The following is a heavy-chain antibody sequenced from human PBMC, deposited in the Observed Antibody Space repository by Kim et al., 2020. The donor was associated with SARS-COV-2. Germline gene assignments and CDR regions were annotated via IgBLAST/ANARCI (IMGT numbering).Heavy chain of an antibody. CDR2: IWYDGSNK. Sequence: GGSLRLSCAASGFTFSSYGMHWVRQAPGKGLEWVAVIWYDGSNKYYADSVKGRFTISGDNSKNTLYLQMNSLRAEDTAVYYCARLGSYDFWSGSPYYYYGMDVWGQGTTVTVSS. CDR3: ARLGSYDFWSGSPYYYYGMDV. V-gene: IGHV3-33*01. CDR1: GFTFSSYG. D-gene: IGHD3-3*01. J-gene: IGHJ6*02.